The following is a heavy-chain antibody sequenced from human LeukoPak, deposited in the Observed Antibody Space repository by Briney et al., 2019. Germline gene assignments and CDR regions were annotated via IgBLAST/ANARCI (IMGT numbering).Heavy chain of an antibody. D-gene: IGHD1-26*01. CDR2: IYYSGST. V-gene: IGHV4-59*08. Sequence: SETLSLTCTVSGGSISSYYWSWIRQPPGKGLEWIGYIYYSGSTNYNPSLKSRVTISVDTSKNQFSLKLSSVTAADTVVYYCARHRKVGARHRAVGAFDIWGQGTMVTVSS. CDR3: ARHRKVGARHRAVGAFDI. CDR1: GGSISSYY. J-gene: IGHJ3*02.